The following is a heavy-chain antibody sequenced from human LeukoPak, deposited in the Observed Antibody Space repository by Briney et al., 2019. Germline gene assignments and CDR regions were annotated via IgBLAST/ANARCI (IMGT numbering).Heavy chain of an antibody. CDR1: GFTFSSYR. V-gene: IGHV3-20*04. CDR3: ARERVTIFETVQRFFDY. Sequence: GGSLRLSCAASGFTFSSYRMNWVRQAPGKGLEWVSGINWNGGSTGYADSVKGRFTISRDNAKNSLFLQMNSLRAEDTAFYYCARERVTIFETVQRFFDYWGQGTLVTVSS. J-gene: IGHJ4*02. D-gene: IGHD3-3*01. CDR2: INWNGGST.